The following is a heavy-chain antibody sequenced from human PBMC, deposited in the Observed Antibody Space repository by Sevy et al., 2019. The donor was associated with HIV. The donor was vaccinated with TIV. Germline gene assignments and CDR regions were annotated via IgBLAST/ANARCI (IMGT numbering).Heavy chain of an antibody. D-gene: IGHD2-15*01. CDR3: ARVEYGSSRYYYYYGMDV. Sequence: GGSLRLSCAASGFTFSSHWMHWVRQAPGKGLVWVSRINTDGSSTIYADSVKGGIAIFRDNAKNMLYLQMNSLRAEDTAVYYCARVEYGSSRYYYYYGMDVWGQGTTVTVSS. J-gene: IGHJ6*02. CDR1: GFTFSSHW. V-gene: IGHV3-74*01. CDR2: INTDGSST.